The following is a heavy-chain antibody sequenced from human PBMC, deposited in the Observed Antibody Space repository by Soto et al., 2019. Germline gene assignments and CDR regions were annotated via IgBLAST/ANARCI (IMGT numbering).Heavy chain of an antibody. CDR2: ISSSSSTI. V-gene: IGHV3-48*01. CDR3: AEAVDTAMAPLDI. Sequence: GWSLRLSCAASGFIFSTYSMNWVRQGPGKGLEWVSYISSSSSTIFYTDSVKGRFNISRDNAKNSLYLQMNSLRAEDTALYYCAEAVDTAMAPLDIWGQGTMVT. D-gene: IGHD5-18*01. J-gene: IGHJ3*02. CDR1: GFIFSTYS.